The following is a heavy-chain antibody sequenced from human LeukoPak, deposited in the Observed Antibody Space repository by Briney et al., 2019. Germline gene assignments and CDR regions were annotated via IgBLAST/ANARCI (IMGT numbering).Heavy chain of an antibody. CDR3: AREASGYPDY. CDR2: ISSSSNTI. D-gene: IGHD5-12*01. J-gene: IGHJ4*02. CDR1: GFTFSTYS. Sequence: PGGSLRLSCAASGFTFSTYSMNWVRQAPGKGLEWVSYISSSSNTIYYADSVKGRFTISRDNAKNSLYLQMNSLRAEDTAVYYCAREASGYPDYWGQRTLVTVSS. V-gene: IGHV3-48*01.